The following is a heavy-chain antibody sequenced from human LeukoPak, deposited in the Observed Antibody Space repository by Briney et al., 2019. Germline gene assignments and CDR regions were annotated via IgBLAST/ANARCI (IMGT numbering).Heavy chain of an antibody. D-gene: IGHD4-17*01. CDR1: GFTFSSYS. CDR3: ARDRRDYLIDY. Sequence: PGGSLRLSCAASGFTFSSYSMNWVRQAPGKGLEWVSYISSSSSTIYYADSVKGRFTISRDNAKNSLYLQMNSLRAEDTAVYYCARDRRDYLIDYWGQGTLVTVSS. CDR2: ISSSSSTI. J-gene: IGHJ4*02. V-gene: IGHV3-48*01.